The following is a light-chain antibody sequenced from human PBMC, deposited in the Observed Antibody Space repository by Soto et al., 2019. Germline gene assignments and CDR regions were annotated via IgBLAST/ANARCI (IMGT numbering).Light chain of an antibody. CDR2: GNT. V-gene: IGLV1-40*01. CDR1: SSNLGAGYE. CDR3: PSYDSSLRGSV. J-gene: IGLJ7*01. Sequence: QAVLTQPPSVSGAPGQRVNISCTGSSSNLGAGYEVHWYQQLPGAAPKLLIYGNTNRPSGVPDRFSGSKSGTSASLAITGLQAGDEADYYCPSYDSSLRGSVFGGGTQLTVL.